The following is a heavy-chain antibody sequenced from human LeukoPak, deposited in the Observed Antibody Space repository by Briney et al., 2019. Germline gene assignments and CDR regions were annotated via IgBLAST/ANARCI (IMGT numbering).Heavy chain of an antibody. V-gene: IGHV3-23*01. CDR3: AKFGGYCSSTSCYRRDFDY. CDR1: GFTFSSYA. CDR2: ISCSGGST. D-gene: IGHD2-2*02. Sequence: GGSLRLSCAASGFTFSSYAMSWVRQAPGKGLEWVAAISCSGGSTYYADSVKGRFAISRDNSKHTLYLQMNSLRAEDTAVYYCAKFGGYCSSTSCYRRDFDYWGQGTLVTVSS. J-gene: IGHJ4*02.